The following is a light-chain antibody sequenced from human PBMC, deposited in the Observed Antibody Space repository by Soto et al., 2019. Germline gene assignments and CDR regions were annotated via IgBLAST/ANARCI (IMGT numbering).Light chain of an antibody. CDR1: SGNIVSNY. V-gene: IGLV6-57*01. CDR3: QSYEADILI. J-gene: IGLJ2*01. CDR2: EDD. Sequence: NFMLTPPHSVSGYPGKTVTISCTRSSGNIVSNYVQWYQQRPGSSQTTVIFEDDDRPSGVHDRCSASLATSTNSASLTISPLKPEDEADYSCQSYEADILIVGGGTKLTVL.